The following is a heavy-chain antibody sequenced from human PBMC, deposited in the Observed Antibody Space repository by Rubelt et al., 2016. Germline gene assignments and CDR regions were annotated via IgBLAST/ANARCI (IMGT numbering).Heavy chain of an antibody. J-gene: IGHJ4*02. CDR1: GDSVSTNSVA. CDR3: ARDHGGLDY. Sequence: QVQLQQSGPGLVKPSQTLSLTCAISGDSVSTNSVAWNWIRQSPSRGLEWLGRTYYRAKRSKEYAVSVKSRINNNPDSTKNQFSLQQNSVTPEDTAVYYCARDHGGLDYWGQGTLVTVSS. CDR2: TYYRAKRSK. V-gene: IGHV6-1*01. D-gene: IGHD2-15*01.